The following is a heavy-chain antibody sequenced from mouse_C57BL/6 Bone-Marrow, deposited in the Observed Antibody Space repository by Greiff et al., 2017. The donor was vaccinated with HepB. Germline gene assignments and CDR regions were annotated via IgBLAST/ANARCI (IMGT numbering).Heavy chain of an antibody. V-gene: IGHV5-6*02. CDR3: ARPIPTTYAMDY. J-gene: IGHJ4*01. D-gene: IGHD2-10*01. Sequence: DVKLVESGGDLVKPGGSLKLSCAASGFTFSSYGMSWVRQTPDKRLEWVATISSGGSYTYYPDSVKGRFTISRDNAKNTLYLQMSSLKSEDTAMYYCARPIPTTYAMDYWGQGTSVTVSS. CDR2: ISSGGSYT. CDR1: GFTFSSYG.